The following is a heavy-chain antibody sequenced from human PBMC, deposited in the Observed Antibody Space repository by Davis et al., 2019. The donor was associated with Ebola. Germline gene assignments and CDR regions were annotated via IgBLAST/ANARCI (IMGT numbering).Heavy chain of an antibody. Sequence: MPSETLSLTCTVSGGSISSSSYYWGWIRQPPGKGLEWIGSIYYSRSTYYNPSLKRRVTISVDTSKNQFSLKLSSVTAADTAVYYCARQGFWSGYTFNYWGQGTLVTVSS. D-gene: IGHD3-3*01. V-gene: IGHV4-39*01. CDR3: ARQGFWSGYTFNY. CDR2: IYYSRST. CDR1: GGSISSSSYY. J-gene: IGHJ4*02.